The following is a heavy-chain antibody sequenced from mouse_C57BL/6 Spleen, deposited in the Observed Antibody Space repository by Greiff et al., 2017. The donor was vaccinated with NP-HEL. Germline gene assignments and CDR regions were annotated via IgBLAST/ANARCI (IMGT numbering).Heavy chain of an antibody. D-gene: IGHD1-1*01. V-gene: IGHV5-4*01. CDR3: ERDLRGLRRAMDD. Sequence: EVMLVESGGGLVKPGGSLKLSCAASGFTFSSYAMSWVRQTPEKRLEWVATISDGGSYTYYPSNVKGRFTISRDNANNNLYLQISHLKSEDTAMYYCERDLRGLRRAMDDRGKGTSVTVST. J-gene: IGHJ4*01. CDR2: ISDGGSYT. CDR1: GFTFSSYA.